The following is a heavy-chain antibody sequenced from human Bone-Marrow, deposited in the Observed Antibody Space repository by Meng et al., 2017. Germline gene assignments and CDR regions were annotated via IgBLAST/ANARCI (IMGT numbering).Heavy chain of an antibody. CDR3: VYFWSGYFT. CDR1: GGSMSGYY. CDR2: SDHFGNT. V-gene: IGHV4-34*01. D-gene: IGHD3-3*01. J-gene: IGHJ5*02. Sequence: VQLQQWGEGLLKPSEILSITCALFGGSMSGYYCNWFRQPPGMGLEWIGGSDHFGNTIYNPSLKGRLTISVDTSKNQISLRLRSVIAADTAVYYCVYFWSGYFTSGQGTLVTVSS.